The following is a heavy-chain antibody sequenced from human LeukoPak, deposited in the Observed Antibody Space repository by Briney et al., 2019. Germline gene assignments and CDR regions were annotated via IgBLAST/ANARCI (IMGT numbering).Heavy chain of an antibody. V-gene: IGHV3-48*01. CDR3: ANSAGGSGYYRPLDY. J-gene: IGHJ4*02. CDR1: GFTLRIYS. CDR2: ISSGSSTI. D-gene: IGHD3-22*01. Sequence: GGSLRLSRAASGFTLRIYSMNGVPQAPGKGLECVSYISSGSSTIYSADSVKGRFTISRDNAKNSLYLQMNSLRAEDTAVYYCANSAGGSGYYRPLDYWGQGTLVTVSS.